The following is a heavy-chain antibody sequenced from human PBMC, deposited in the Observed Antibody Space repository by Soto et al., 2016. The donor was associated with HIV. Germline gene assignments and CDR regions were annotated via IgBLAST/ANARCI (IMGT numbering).Heavy chain of an antibody. CDR1: GGAFSGYY. D-gene: IGHD3-16*01. V-gene: IGHV4-34*01. CDR2: VNHIGNT. J-gene: IGHJ6*03. Sequence: LLQPPESLSLTCAVYGGAFSGYYWSWIRQSPGKELEWIGEVNHIGNTNYNPPLKSRVTVSRDSSKNQVSLTVNNVTAADTAIYYCSRRTLGRGGYMDVWGKGTTVIVPS. CDR3: SRRTLGRGGYMDV.